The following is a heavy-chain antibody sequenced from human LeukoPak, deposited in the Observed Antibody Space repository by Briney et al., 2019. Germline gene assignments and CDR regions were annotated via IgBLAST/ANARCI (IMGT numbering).Heavy chain of an antibody. Sequence: ASVKVSCKASGYTFTSYDINWVRQATGQGLEWLGWMNPNSGNTGYAQKFQGRVTITRNTSISTAYMELSSPRSEDTAVYYCARGVDSSWFDPWGQGTLVTVSS. CDR3: ARGVDSSWFDP. CDR2: MNPNSGNT. V-gene: IGHV1-8*03. D-gene: IGHD6-19*01. J-gene: IGHJ5*02. CDR1: GYTFTSYD.